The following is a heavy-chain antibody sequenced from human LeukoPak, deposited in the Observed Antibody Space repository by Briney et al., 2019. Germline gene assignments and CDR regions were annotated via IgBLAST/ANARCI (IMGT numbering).Heavy chain of an antibody. Sequence: GGSLRLSCAASGFTFRTYSMNWVRQAPGKGLEWVSSISSTSTYIYYADSMKGRFIISRDNARNSLYLEMNSLRAEDTAVYYCAREANYYDSSGYCDYWGQGTLVTVSS. J-gene: IGHJ4*02. CDR2: ISSTSTYI. CDR1: GFTFRTYS. V-gene: IGHV3-21*04. CDR3: AREANYYDSSGYCDY. D-gene: IGHD3-22*01.